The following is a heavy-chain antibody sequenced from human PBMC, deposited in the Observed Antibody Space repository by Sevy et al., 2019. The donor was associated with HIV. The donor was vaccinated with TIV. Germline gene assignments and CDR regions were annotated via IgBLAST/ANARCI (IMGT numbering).Heavy chain of an antibody. J-gene: IGHJ4*02. Sequence: GGSLRLSCGASGFTVSDAWMSWVRQAPGKGLEWVGRIKSKTDGGTTDYFAPVKGRFTISRHDSKNTLYLQMNSLKTEDTAVYYCTTAPGVTIFGVVKDYWGQGTLVTVSS. D-gene: IGHD3-3*01. CDR3: TTAPGVTIFGVVKDY. CDR2: IKSKTDGGTT. V-gene: IGHV3-15*01. CDR1: GFTVSDAW.